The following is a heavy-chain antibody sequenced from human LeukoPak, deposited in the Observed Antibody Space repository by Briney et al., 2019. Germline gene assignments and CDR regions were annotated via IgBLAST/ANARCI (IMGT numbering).Heavy chain of an antibody. Sequence: SETLSLTCAVYGGSFSGYYWSWIRQPPGKGLEWIGEINHSGSTNYNPSLKSRVTISVDTSKNQFSLKLSSVTAADTAVYYCAGVRGVRPCDYWGQGTLVTVSS. V-gene: IGHV4-34*01. CDR3: AGVRGVRPCDY. J-gene: IGHJ4*02. CDR2: INHSGST. D-gene: IGHD3-10*01. CDR1: GGSFSGYY.